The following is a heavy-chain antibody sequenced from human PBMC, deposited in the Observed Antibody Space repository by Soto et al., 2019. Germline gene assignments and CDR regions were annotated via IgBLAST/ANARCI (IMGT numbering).Heavy chain of an antibody. J-gene: IGHJ4*02. CDR1: GFTFSSYA. Sequence: GGSLRLPCAASGFTFSSYAMHWVRQAPGKGLEWVAVISYDGSNKYYADSVKGRFTISRDNSKNTLYLQMNSLRAEDTAVYYCARGKYYDFWSGYGSPGFDYWGQGTLVTVSS. V-gene: IGHV3-30-3*01. D-gene: IGHD3-3*01. CDR3: ARGKYYDFWSGYGSPGFDY. CDR2: ISYDGSNK.